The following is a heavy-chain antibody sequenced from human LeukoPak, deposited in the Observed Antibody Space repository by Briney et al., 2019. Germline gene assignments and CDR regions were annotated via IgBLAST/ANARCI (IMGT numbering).Heavy chain of an antibody. CDR1: GGSISGYY. J-gene: IGHJ4*02. Sequence: SETLSLTCTVSGGSISGYYWSWIRQPPGKGLEWIGYIYYSGSTNYNPSLKSRVTISVDTSKNQFSLKLSSVTAADTAVYYCAGRTRTKLDYWGQGTLVTVSS. CDR2: IYYSGST. CDR3: AGRTRTKLDY. V-gene: IGHV4-59*01. D-gene: IGHD1-14*01.